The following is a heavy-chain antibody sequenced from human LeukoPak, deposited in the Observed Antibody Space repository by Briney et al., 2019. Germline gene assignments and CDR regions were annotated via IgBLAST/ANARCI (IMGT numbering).Heavy chain of an antibody. CDR3: ARGGPSGDPLDY. Sequence: SETLSLTCAVSGGSFSGYFWSWIRQPPGKGLEWIGEINHSGSTNYNPSLKSRVTISVDTSKNQFSLKLSSVTAADTAVYYCARGGPSGDPLDYWGQGTLVTVSS. J-gene: IGHJ4*02. CDR2: INHSGST. V-gene: IGHV4-34*01. D-gene: IGHD4-17*01. CDR1: GGSFSGYF.